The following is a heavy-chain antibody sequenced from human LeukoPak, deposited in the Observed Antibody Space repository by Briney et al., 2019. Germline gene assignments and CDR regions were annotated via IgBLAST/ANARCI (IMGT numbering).Heavy chain of an antibody. D-gene: IGHD4-17*01. Sequence: SETLSLTCTVSGGSVSSGSYYRSWIRQPPGKGLEWIGYIYYSGSTTYNPSLKSRVTISVDMSKNKFSLKLSSVTAADTAVYYCTRVPISTTARGYFDYWGQGTLVTVSS. CDR3: TRVPISTTARGYFDY. CDR2: IYYSGST. CDR1: GGSVSSGSYY. J-gene: IGHJ4*02. V-gene: IGHV4-61*01.